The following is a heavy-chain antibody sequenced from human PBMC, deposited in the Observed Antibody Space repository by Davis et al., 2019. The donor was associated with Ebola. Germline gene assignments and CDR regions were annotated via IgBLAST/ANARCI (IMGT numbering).Heavy chain of an antibody. D-gene: IGHD4-11*01. CDR1: GCPISSYY. V-gene: IGHV4-59*08. CDR2: IYFSGST. Sequence: SETLSLTCTVSGCPISSYYWSWFLPPPCLFLFLFCYIYFSGSTNYNPSLKSRVTRSVDTSKNQFSLKLSSVTAEDTAVYYCARLAVTTAFDIWGQGTMVTVSS. CDR3: ARLAVTTAFDI. J-gene: IGHJ3*02.